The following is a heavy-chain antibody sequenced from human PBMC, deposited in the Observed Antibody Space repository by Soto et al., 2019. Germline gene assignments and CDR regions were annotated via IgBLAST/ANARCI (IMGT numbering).Heavy chain of an antibody. V-gene: IGHV4-39*01. Sequence: QLQLQESGPGLVKPSETLSLICTVSGGSISNREYYWGWIRQPPGKGPEWIAKIYYTGATDLNPSFKSRVTMAVDTSKNQFSLNLISVTAADTAMYYCARRDWGGYFDYWGQGILVTVSS. CDR3: ARRDWGGYFDY. CDR2: IYYTGAT. J-gene: IGHJ4*02. D-gene: IGHD2-21*01. CDR1: GGSISNREYY.